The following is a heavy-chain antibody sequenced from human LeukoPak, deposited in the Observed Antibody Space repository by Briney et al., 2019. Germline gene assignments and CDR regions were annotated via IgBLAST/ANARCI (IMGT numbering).Heavy chain of an antibody. CDR1: GFTFSSYP. CDR3: AKNEAH. Sequence: GGSLRLSCVASGFTFSSYPMNWVRQSPGKGLEWVAVTSSDGSEKFYADSVKCRFTLSRDNSKNTLYSQMNSLRGDDTAVYYCAKNEAHWGQGTMVTVSS. CDR2: TSSDGSEK. J-gene: IGHJ3*01. V-gene: IGHV3-30*18.